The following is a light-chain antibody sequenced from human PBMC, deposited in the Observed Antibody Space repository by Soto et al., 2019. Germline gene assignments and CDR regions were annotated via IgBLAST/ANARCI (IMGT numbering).Light chain of an antibody. V-gene: IGKV3-15*01. J-gene: IGKJ1*01. CDR2: DAS. Sequence: EKVMTQSPATLSVSPGEKNTPSCRASQSVSSNLAWYQQKPGQAPRLLIYDASTRATGIPARFSGSGSGTEFTLTISSLQSEDLAVYYCQQYDDWPETFGQGTKV. CDR1: QSVSSN. CDR3: QQYDDWPET.